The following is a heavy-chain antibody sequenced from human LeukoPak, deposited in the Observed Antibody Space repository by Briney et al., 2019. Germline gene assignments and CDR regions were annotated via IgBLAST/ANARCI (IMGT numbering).Heavy chain of an antibody. J-gene: IGHJ4*02. CDR1: GYTFTSYY. Sequence: ASVKVSCKASGYTFTSYYMHWVRQAPGQGLEWMGIITTSGGSTSFAQNFQGRVTMTRDTSTSTVYMELTRLGSEDTAVYYCARVRTIAAVGPDFDYWGQGTLVTVSS. CDR2: ITTSGGST. D-gene: IGHD6-13*01. CDR3: ARVRTIAAVGPDFDY. V-gene: IGHV1-46*01.